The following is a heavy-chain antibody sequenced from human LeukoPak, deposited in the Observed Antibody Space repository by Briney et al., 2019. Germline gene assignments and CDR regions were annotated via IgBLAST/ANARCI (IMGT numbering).Heavy chain of an antibody. D-gene: IGHD4-23*01. Sequence: SETLSLTCAVYGGSFSGYYWSWIRQPPGKGLEWIGEINHSGSTNYNPSLKSRVTISVDTSKNQFSLKLSSVTAADTAVYYCARGQRKCGGKLGVWGQGTLVTVSS. CDR3: ARGQRKCGGKLGV. CDR2: INHSGST. CDR1: GGSFSGYY. J-gene: IGHJ4*02. V-gene: IGHV4-34*01.